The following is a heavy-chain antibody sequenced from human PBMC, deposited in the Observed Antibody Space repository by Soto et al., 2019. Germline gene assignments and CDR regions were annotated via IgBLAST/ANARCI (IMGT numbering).Heavy chain of an antibody. Sequence: DVQLVESGGGLVQPGRSLRLSCAASGFTFDDYAMHWVRQAPGKGLEWVSGISWNSGSIGYADSVKGRFTISRDNAKNSLYLQMNSLRAEDTALYYCAKGSWFGELRSQYYYGMDVWGQGTTVTVSS. V-gene: IGHV3-9*01. CDR2: ISWNSGSI. CDR3: AKGSWFGELRSQYYYGMDV. D-gene: IGHD3-10*01. J-gene: IGHJ6*02. CDR1: GFTFDDYA.